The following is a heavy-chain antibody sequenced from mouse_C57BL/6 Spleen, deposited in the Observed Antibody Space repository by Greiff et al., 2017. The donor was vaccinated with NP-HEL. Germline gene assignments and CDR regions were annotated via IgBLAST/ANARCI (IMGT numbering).Heavy chain of an antibody. D-gene: IGHD1-1*01. CDR2: IDPENGDT. V-gene: IGHV14-4*01. CDR3: RGLDYYGSSYAMDY. J-gene: IGHJ4*01. Sequence: VQLKESGAELVRPGASVKLSCTASGFNIKDDYMHWVKQRPEQGLEWIGWIDPENGDTEYASKFQGKATITADTSSNTAYLQLSSLTSEDTAVYYCRGLDYYGSSYAMDYWGQGTSVTVSS. CDR1: GFNIKDDY.